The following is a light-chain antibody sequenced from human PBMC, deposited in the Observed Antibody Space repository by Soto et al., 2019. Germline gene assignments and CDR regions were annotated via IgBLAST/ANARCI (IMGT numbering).Light chain of an antibody. V-gene: IGKV3-20*01. Sequence: EIVLTQSPGTLSLSPGERATLSCRASQSVSDSYLAWYQQKPGQAPRLLIYASSRATGIPDRFSGSGSGTNFTITISRLEPEDLAVYYCQHYGTSSLFGPGTKVDIK. CDR3: QHYGTSSL. J-gene: IGKJ3*01. CDR2: AS. CDR1: QSVSDSY.